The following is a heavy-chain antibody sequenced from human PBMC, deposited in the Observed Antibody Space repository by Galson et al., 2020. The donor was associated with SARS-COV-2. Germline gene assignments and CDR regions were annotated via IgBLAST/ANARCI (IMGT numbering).Heavy chain of an antibody. CDR2: IYDSGTT. V-gene: IGHV4-59*01. J-gene: IGHJ4*02. CDR3: ARGLSFDI. CDR1: GVSISSYY. Sequence: SQTLSLTCAVSGVSISSYYWNWIRQAPGKELEWIGYIYDSGTTSYNPALKSRVSISLDASNNQFSLRLSYVTAADTAVYYCARGLSFDIWGQGTLATVSS.